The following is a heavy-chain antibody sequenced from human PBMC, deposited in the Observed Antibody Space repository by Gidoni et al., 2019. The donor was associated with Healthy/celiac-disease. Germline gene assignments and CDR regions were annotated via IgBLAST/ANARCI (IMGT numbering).Heavy chain of an antibody. V-gene: IGHV3-21*01. CDR2: ISSSSSYI. CDR1: GFTFSSYS. CDR3: ARELPKIPAGFDY. J-gene: IGHJ4*02. Sequence: EVQLVESGGGLVKPGGSLRLSCAASGFTFSSYSMNWVRQAPGKGLEWVSSISSSSSYIYYADSVKGRFTISRDNAKNSLYLQMNSLRAEDTAVYYCARELPKIPAGFDYWGQGTLVTVSS.